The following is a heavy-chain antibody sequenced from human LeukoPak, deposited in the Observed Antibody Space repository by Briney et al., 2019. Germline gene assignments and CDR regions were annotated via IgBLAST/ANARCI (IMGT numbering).Heavy chain of an antibody. CDR2: IRNKGNGGPT. V-gene: IGHV3-49*04. D-gene: IGHD3-22*01. CDR1: GLTFGDNA. J-gene: IGHJ4*02. Sequence: PGGSLRLSCTTSGLTFGDNAMSWVRQAPGKGLEWVGFIRNKGNGGPTEYAASVKGRFTISRDDSESITYLQMNSLRTEDTAVYYCTTGSYHESSGYRFDYWGQGTLVTVSS. CDR3: TTGSYHESSGYRFDY.